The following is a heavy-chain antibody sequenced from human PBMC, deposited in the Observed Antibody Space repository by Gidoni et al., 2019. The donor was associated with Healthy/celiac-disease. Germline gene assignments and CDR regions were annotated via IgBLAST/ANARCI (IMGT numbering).Heavy chain of an antibody. J-gene: IGHJ4*02. V-gene: IGHV1-2*02. CDR2: INPNSGGK. Sequence: QVQLVQFGAEVKKPGASVPVSCKASGYTFTCYYMHWVRPAPGQGLEWMGWINPNSGGKNKDQKFQGRVTMTRDTAISTAYRERSRLRSDDTAVYYWARDGGGAIIAAAGNFDYWGQGTLVTVSS. CDR1: GYTFTCYY. CDR3: ARDGGGAIIAAAGNFDY. D-gene: IGHD6-13*01.